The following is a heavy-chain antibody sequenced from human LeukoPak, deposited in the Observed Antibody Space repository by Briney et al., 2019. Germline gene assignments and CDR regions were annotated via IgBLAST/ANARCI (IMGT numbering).Heavy chain of an antibody. V-gene: IGHV3-21*01. CDR3: ARSDSSGYYFDY. J-gene: IGHJ4*02. CDR2: ISNSGVET. Sequence: PGGSLRLSCTASGFTFSTYAMSWVRQAPGRGLEWVSAISNSGVETFYADSVRGRFTISRDNAKNSLYLQMNSLRAEDTAVYYCARSDSSGYYFDYWGQGTLVTVSS. CDR1: GFTFSTYA. D-gene: IGHD3-22*01.